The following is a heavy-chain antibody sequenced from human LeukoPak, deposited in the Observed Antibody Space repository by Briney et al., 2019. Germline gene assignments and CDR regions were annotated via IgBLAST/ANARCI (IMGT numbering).Heavy chain of an antibody. J-gene: IGHJ5*02. CDR2: ISSSGSTI. CDR3: AQIFDNWFDP. D-gene: IGHD3-9*01. Sequence: GGSLRLSCAASGFTFSNYEMNWVRQAPGKGLEWLSYISSSGSTIYYADSVKGRFTISRDNAKNSLYLQMNSLRAEDTAVCYCAQIFDNWFDPWGQGTLVTVSS. CDR1: GFTFSNYE. V-gene: IGHV3-48*03.